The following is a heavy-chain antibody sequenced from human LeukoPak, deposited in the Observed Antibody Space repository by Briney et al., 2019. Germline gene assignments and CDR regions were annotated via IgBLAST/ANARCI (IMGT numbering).Heavy chain of an antibody. V-gene: IGHV4-34*01. CDR3: ARGDIGGSGVLMDV. CDR1: GGSFSGYY. J-gene: IGHJ6*02. CDR2: INHSGST. D-gene: IGHD3-10*01. Sequence: PSETLSLTCVVYGGSFSGYYWSWIRQPPGKGLEWIGEINHSGSTNYNPSLKSRVTISVDTSTNQFSLKLSSVTAADTAVYYCARGDIGGSGVLMDVWGQGTTVTVSS.